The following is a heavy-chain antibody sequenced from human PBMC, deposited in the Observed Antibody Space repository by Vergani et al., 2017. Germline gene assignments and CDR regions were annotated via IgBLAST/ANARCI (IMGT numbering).Heavy chain of an antibody. D-gene: IGHD4-11*01. J-gene: IGHJ6*03. CDR1: GGSFTSYH. V-gene: IGHV4-34*01. CDR3: ARVNTETNGHRYYYYYMDV. CDR2: IDHTGRP. Sequence: QVQLQQWGGGLLKPSETLSLTCVVTGGSFTSYHWTWIRQSLGEGLEWVGDIDHTGRPDYNPSLKSRLTMSVDKSRNQFSLTLNSVTATDTAIYFCARVNTETNGHRYYYYYMDVWGQGTAVTVS.